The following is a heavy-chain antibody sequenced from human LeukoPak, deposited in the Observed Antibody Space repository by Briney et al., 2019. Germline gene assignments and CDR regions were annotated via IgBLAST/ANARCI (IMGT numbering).Heavy chain of an antibody. CDR1: GGSISSSSYY. V-gene: IGHV4-39*07. CDR3: ARVIGVGGLNWFDP. Sequence: SETLSLTCTVSGGSISSSSYYWGWIRQPPGKGLEWIGSIYHSGSTYYNPSLKSRVTISVDTSKNQFSLKLSSVTAADTAVYYCARVIGVGGLNWFDPWGQGTLVTVSS. J-gene: IGHJ5*02. CDR2: IYHSGST. D-gene: IGHD3-3*01.